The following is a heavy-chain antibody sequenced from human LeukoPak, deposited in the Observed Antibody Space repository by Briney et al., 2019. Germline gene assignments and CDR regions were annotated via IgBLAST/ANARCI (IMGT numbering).Heavy chain of an antibody. V-gene: IGHV4-61*02. CDR3: ARDSSRYSYGLD. CDR1: GGSISSGSYY. J-gene: IGHJ4*02. CDR2: IYTSGST. D-gene: IGHD5-18*01. Sequence: SETLSLTCTVSGGSISSGSYYWSWIRQPAGKGLEWIGRIYTSGSTNYNPSLKSQVTISVDTSKNQFSLKLSSVTAADTAVYYCARDSSRYSYGLDWGQGTLVTVSS.